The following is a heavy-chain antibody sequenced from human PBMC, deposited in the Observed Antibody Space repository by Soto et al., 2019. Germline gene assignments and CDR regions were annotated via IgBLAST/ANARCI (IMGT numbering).Heavy chain of an antibody. V-gene: IGHV4-30-4*01. Sequence: QVQLQESGPGLVKPSQTLSLTCTVSGGSISSGDYYWSWIRQPPGKGLEWIGYIYYSGSTYYNPSLKSRVTISVDTSTNQFSLKLSSVTAADTAVYYCARGGGRTVTTRGYYFDYWGQGTLVTVSS. J-gene: IGHJ4*02. CDR2: IYYSGST. CDR1: GGSISSGDYY. D-gene: IGHD4-17*01. CDR3: ARGGGRTVTTRGYYFDY.